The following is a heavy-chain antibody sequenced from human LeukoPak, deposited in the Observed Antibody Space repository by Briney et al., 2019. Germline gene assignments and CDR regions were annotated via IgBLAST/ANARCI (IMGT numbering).Heavy chain of an antibody. CDR2: ISSSAGST. CDR3: AKAGSSTTCRRFDY. D-gene: IGHD2-2*01. V-gene: IGHV3-23*01. Sequence: GGSLRLSFAASGFTFSSYAMSWVRQAPGKGLGWVSGISSSAGSTYYADSVKGRLTISRDNSKNTLYLQMNSLRAEDTAVYYCAKAGSSTTCRRFDYWGQGTLVTVSS. J-gene: IGHJ4*02. CDR1: GFTFSSYA.